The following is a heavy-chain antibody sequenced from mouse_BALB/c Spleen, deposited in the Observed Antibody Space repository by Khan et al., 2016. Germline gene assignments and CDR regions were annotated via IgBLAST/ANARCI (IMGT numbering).Heavy chain of an antibody. V-gene: IGHV1-7*01. CDR2: INPNTGYS. J-gene: IGHJ4*01. CDR1: GYTFTTYW. D-gene: IGHD2-13*01. Sequence: QVQLQQSGAELAKPGASVKMSCKASGYTFTTYWMHWVKQWPGQGLEWIGYINPNTGYSEYDQKFKDKATLTADKSSSTAYMQLSSLTSEDSAVYYCARSTNAMDYWGQGTSVTVSS. CDR3: ARSTNAMDY.